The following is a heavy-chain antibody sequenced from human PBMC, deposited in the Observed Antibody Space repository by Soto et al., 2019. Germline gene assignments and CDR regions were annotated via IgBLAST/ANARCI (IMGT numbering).Heavy chain of an antibody. CDR2: ISYDGSNK. Sequence: RGSLRLSCAASGFTFSSYGMHWVRQAPGKGLEWVAVISYDGSNKYYADSVKGRFTISRDNSKNTLYLQMNSLRAEDTAVYYCAKDGEDTAMVRDYYYYGMDVWGQGTTVTVSS. J-gene: IGHJ6*02. CDR3: AKDGEDTAMVRDYYYYGMDV. V-gene: IGHV3-30*18. D-gene: IGHD5-18*01. CDR1: GFTFSSYG.